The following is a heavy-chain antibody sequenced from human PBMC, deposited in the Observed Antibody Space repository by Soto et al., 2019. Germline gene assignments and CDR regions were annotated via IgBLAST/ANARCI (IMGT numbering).Heavy chain of an antibody. CDR1: DGSFSDYY. CDR3: ASRTYYDSSNFHY. D-gene: IGHD3-22*01. Sequence: QVQLQQWGAGLLKPSETLSLTCAVYDGSFSDYYWSWIRQPPGKGLEWIGEINHSGSTNYNPSLKSRVTISVDTSKNQFSLKLSSVTAADTAVYYCASRTYYDSSNFHYWGQGTLVTVSS. V-gene: IGHV4-34*01. J-gene: IGHJ4*02. CDR2: INHSGST.